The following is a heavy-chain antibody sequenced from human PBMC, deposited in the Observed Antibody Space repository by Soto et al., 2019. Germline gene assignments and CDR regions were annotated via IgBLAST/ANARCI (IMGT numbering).Heavy chain of an antibody. V-gene: IGHV3-21*01. CDR1: GFAFSSYI. D-gene: IGHD3-3*01. Sequence: GGSLRLSCAASGFAFSSYIINWVRQAPGRGLEWVSSISTSSSYKYYADSVKGRFTISRDNAKNSLYLQMDSLRAEDTAVYYCARDPSPYDFWSGSKRPYGLDVWGQGATVTVSS. CDR2: ISTSSSYK. J-gene: IGHJ6*02. CDR3: ARDPSPYDFWSGSKRPYGLDV.